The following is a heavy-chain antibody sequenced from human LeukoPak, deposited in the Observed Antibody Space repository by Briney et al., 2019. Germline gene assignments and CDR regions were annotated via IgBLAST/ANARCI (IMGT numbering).Heavy chain of an antibody. Sequence: SEALSLTCAGYGGSFSGYYWSWIRQPPGKGLEWRGEINHSGSTNYNPSLKSRVTISVDTSKNQFSLKLSSVTAAATAVYYCARQRGYYDSSGYYFFSSWFDYWGQGTLVTVSS. CDR3: ARQRGYYDSSGYYFFSSWFDY. V-gene: IGHV4-34*01. J-gene: IGHJ4*02. CDR2: INHSGST. CDR1: GGSFSGYY. D-gene: IGHD3-22*01.